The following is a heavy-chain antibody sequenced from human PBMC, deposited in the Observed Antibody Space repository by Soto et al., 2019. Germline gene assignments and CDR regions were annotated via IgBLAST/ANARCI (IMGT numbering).Heavy chain of an antibody. CDR1: GGTFSSYT. CDR2: IIPILGIA. V-gene: IGHV1-69*02. Sequence: QVQLVHSGAEVKKPGSSVKVSCKASGGTFSSYTISWVRQAPGQGLEWMGRIIPILGIANYEQKFQGRVTIPADKSTNTAYRDLSSLRSEDTAVYYCARYTKKGCSGGNNWFDPWGQGTLVTVSS. D-gene: IGHD2-15*01. CDR3: ARYTKKGCSGGNNWFDP. J-gene: IGHJ5*02.